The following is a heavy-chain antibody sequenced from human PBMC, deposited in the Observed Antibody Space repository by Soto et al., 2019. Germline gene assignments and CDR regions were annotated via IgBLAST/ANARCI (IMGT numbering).Heavy chain of an antibody. CDR2: INPSFGTA. D-gene: IGHD2-15*01. CDR1: GGTFSSYA. CDR3: ACPPGPHRRCSGGSCYVDAFDI. Sequence: SVKVSCKAFGGTFSSYAISWVRQPPGQGLERMGGINPSFGTANYAQKFQGRVRITADESTSTAYMELSSLRSEDTAVYYCACPPGPHRRCSGGSCYVDAFDIWGQGTMVTVSS. V-gene: IGHV1-69*13. J-gene: IGHJ3*02.